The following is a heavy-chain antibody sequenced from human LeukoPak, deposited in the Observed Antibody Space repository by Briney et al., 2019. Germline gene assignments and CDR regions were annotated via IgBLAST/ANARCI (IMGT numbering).Heavy chain of an antibody. V-gene: IGHV1-69*13. CDR2: IIPIFGTA. D-gene: IGHD2-2*01. J-gene: IGHJ4*02. CDR1: GGTFSSYA. Sequence: SVKVSCKASGGTFSSYAISWVRPAPGQGLEWMGGIIPIFGTANYAQKFQGRVTITADESTSTAYMELSRLRSDDTAVYYCARDYCSSTSCLFDYWGQGTLVTVSS. CDR3: ARDYCSSTSCLFDY.